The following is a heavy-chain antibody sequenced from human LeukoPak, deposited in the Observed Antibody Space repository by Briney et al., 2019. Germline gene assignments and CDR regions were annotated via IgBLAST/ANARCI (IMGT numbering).Heavy chain of an antibody. Sequence: GRSLRLSCAASGFIFDDYAMHWVRHAPGKGLEWVSGISWNSGSIGYADSVKGRFTISRDNAKNSLYLQMNSLRAEDMALYYCAKGHSYAYKYYFDYWGQGTLVTVSS. D-gene: IGHD5-18*01. CDR2: ISWNSGSI. CDR1: GFIFDDYA. CDR3: AKGHSYAYKYYFDY. J-gene: IGHJ4*02. V-gene: IGHV3-9*03.